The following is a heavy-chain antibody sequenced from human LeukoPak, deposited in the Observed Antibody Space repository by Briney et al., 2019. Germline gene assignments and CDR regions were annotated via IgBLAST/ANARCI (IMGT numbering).Heavy chain of an antibody. CDR2: INAGNGNT. CDR3: ARDVLSGDYHYYYYYGMDV. CDR1: GYTFTSYA. Sequence: GASVKVSCKASGYTFTSYAMHWVRQAPGQRLEWMGWINAGNGNTKYSQKFQGRVTITRDTSASTAYMELSSLRSDDTAVYYCARDVLSGDYHYYYYYGMDVWGQGTTVTVSS. J-gene: IGHJ6*02. V-gene: IGHV1-3*01. D-gene: IGHD4-17*01.